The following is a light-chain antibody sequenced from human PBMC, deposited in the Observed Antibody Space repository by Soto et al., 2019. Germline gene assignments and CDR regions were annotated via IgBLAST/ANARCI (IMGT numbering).Light chain of an antibody. V-gene: IGLV1-44*01. CDR3: AAWDDSLNGLYV. CDR2: SNH. J-gene: IGLJ1*01. Sequence: QSVLTQPPSASGTPGQRVTISCSGSSSNIGSNTVNWYQQLPGTAPKLLIYSNHQRPSGVPDRFSGSKSGTSASLAISGLQSEDEADYYCAAWDDSLNGLYVFGTGTKVTV. CDR1: SSNIGSNT.